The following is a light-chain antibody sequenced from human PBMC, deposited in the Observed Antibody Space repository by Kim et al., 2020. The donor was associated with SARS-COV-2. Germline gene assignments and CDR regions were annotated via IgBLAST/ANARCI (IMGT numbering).Light chain of an antibody. CDR1: QTINSN. CDR2: DAS. CDR3: QQYNDWWT. Sequence: SVSPGERAPLSCRASQTINSNLAWYQEKPGQAPRLLIYDASTRATGIPARFSGSGSGTEFTLTISHLQSEDVAVYYCQQYNDWWTFGQGTRVDIK. J-gene: IGKJ1*01. V-gene: IGKV3-15*01.